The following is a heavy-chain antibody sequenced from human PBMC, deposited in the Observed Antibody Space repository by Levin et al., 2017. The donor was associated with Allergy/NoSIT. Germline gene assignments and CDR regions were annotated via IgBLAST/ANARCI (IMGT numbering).Heavy chain of an antibody. D-gene: IGHD3-3*01. V-gene: IGHV3-7*01. CDR3: ARPGVYYDFWSGYLAQYYFDY. CDR1: GFTFSSYW. Sequence: PGGSLRLSCAASGFTFSSYWMSWVRQAPGKGLEWVANIKQDGSEKYYVDSVKGRFTISRDNAKNSLYLQMNSLRAEDTAVYYCARPGVYYDFWSGYLAQYYFDYWGQGTLVTVSS. CDR2: IKQDGSEK. J-gene: IGHJ4*02.